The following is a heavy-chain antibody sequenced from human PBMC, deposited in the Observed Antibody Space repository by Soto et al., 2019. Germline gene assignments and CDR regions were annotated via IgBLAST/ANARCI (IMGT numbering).Heavy chain of an antibody. D-gene: IGHD2-2*01. J-gene: IGHJ6*02. Sequence: QVPLVQSGAEVKKPGSSVKVSCKAPGGTFSSYAITWVRQAPGQGLEWMGGVIPISDTTNYAQKFQGRVTITADESTSTAYMERSRLRSEATAVYYCARSQGSSTSLEIYYYYYYGMDVWGQGTTVTVSS. V-gene: IGHV1-69*01. CDR2: VIPISDTT. CDR3: ARSQGSSTSLEIYYYYYYGMDV. CDR1: GGTFSSYA.